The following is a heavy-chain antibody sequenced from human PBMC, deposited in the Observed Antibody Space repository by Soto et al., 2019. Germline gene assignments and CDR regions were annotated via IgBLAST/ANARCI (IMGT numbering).Heavy chain of an antibody. CDR1: GGSFSGYY. J-gene: IGHJ6*02. Sequence: SETLSLTCAVYGGSFSGYYWSWIRQPPGKGLEWIGEINHSGSTNYNPSLKSRVTISVDTSKNQFSLKLSSVTAADTAVYYCAGAVYDDSSAAGFGMDVWGQGTTVTVSS. CDR2: INHSGST. CDR3: AGAVYDDSSAAGFGMDV. V-gene: IGHV4-34*01. D-gene: IGHD3-22*01.